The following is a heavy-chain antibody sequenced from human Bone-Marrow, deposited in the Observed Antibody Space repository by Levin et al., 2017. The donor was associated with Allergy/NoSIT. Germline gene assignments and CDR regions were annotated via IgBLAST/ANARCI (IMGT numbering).Heavy chain of an antibody. CDR1: GASISSNDYY. V-gene: IGHV4-30-4*01. CDR3: ARDRDYYDSSGYDIVYYGMDV. J-gene: IGHJ6*02. CDR2: IYSSGNT. D-gene: IGHD3-22*01. Sequence: SETLSLTCTVSGASISSNDYYWSWIRQPPGKGLEWIGYIYSSGNTHYNPSLKSRVTMSLDSSKNQISLKLNSVTAADTAVYYCARDRDYYDSSGYDIVYYGMDVWGQGTTVTVSS.